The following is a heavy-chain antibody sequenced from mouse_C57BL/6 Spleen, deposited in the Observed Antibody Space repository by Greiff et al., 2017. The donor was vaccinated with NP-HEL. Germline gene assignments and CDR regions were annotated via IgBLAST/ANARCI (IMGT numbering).Heavy chain of an antibody. CDR3: ARYRYFYAMDY. CDR1: GFTFTDYY. CDR2: IRNKANGYTT. J-gene: IGHJ4*01. Sequence: EVKLVESGGGLVQPGGSLSLSCAASGFTFTDYYMSWVRQPPGKALEWLGFIRNKANGYTTEYSASVKGRFTISRDNSQSILYPQMNALRAEDSATYYCARYRYFYAMDYWGQGTSVTVSS. V-gene: IGHV7-3*01.